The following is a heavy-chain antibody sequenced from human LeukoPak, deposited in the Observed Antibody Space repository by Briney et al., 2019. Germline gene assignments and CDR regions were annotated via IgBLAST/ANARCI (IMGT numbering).Heavy chain of an antibody. CDR1: AFRFSSFA. CDR3: AKDPNGDYVGAFDS. V-gene: IGHV3-23*01. D-gene: IGHD4-17*01. J-gene: IGHJ3*02. CDR2: IHGNGETT. Sequence: GGSLRLSCAASAFRFSSFAMTWVRQAPGNGLEWVSGIHGNGETTYYADSVKGRFTISRDNSRELLYLQMNSLRVEDTAVYYCAKDPNGDYVGAFDSWGQGTMVTVSS.